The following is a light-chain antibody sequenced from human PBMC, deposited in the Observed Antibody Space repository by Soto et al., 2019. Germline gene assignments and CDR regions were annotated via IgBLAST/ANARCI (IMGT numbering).Light chain of an antibody. CDR3: QQYGSSPRT. CDR2: GAS. V-gene: IGKV3-20*01. J-gene: IGKJ1*01. Sequence: EIVLTQSPGTLFLSPGERATLSFRASQSVSSSYLAWYQQKPGQAPRLLIYGASSRATGIPDRFSGSGSGTDFTLTISRLEPEDFAVYYCQQYGSSPRTFGQGTKVDIK. CDR1: QSVSSSY.